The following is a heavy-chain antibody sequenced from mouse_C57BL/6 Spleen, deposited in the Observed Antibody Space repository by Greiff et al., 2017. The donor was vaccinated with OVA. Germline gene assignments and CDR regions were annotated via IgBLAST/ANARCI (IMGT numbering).Heavy chain of an antibody. D-gene: IGHD1-1*01. J-gene: IGHJ1*03. CDR1: GYPFTSSW. CDR3: ASFMDYGSSYGYFYV. V-gene: IGHV1-53*01. CDR2: SNPSNGGT. Sequence: QVQLKQPGTELVKPGASVKLSCKASGYPFTSSWMHWVKQRPGQGLEWIGISNPSNGGTNYNEKFKSKATLTVDKSSSTAYMQLSSLTSEDSAFYYCASFMDYGSSYGYFYVWGTRTTVTVSS.